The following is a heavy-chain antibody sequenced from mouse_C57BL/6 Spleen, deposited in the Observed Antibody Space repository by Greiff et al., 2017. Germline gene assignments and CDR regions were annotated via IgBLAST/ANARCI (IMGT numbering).Heavy chain of an antibody. J-gene: IGHJ4*01. CDR2: IYPRSGNT. D-gene: IGHD2-4*01. V-gene: IGHV1-81*01. CDR1: GYTFTSYG. CDR3: ARSYDYDDYYAMDY. Sequence: QVQLKQSGAELARPGASVKLSCKASGYTFTSYGISWVKQRTGQGLEWIGEIYPRSGNTYYNEKFKGKATLTADKSSSTAYMELRSLTSEDSAVYFCARSYDYDDYYAMDYWGQGTSVTVSS.